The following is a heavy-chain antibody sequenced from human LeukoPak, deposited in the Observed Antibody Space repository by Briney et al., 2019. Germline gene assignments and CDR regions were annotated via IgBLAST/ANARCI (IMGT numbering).Heavy chain of an antibody. V-gene: IGHV3-48*04. CDR2: ISSSSSTI. Sequence: GGSLRLSCAASGFTFSSYSMNWVRQAPGKGLEWVSYISSSSSTIYYADSVKGRFTISRDNAKNSLYLQMNSLRAEDTAVYYCARGHGVYDSSGYFDYWGQGTLVTVSS. D-gene: IGHD3-22*01. J-gene: IGHJ4*02. CDR3: ARGHGVYDSSGYFDY. CDR1: GFTFSSYS.